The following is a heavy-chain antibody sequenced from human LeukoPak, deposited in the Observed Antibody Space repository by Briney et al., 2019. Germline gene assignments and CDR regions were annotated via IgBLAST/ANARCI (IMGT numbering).Heavy chain of an antibody. J-gene: IGHJ4*02. V-gene: IGHV1-18*01. D-gene: IGHD3-10*01. CDR1: GYTFTSYG. CDR2: ISAYNGDT. Sequence: ASVKFSCKASGYTFTSYGISWVRQAPGQGLEWMGWISAYNGDTNYAQKLQGRVTMTTDTSTSTAYMELRSLRSDDTAVYYCARDTRYYYGSGRQRALDYWGQGTLVTVSS. CDR3: ARDTRYYYGSGRQRALDY.